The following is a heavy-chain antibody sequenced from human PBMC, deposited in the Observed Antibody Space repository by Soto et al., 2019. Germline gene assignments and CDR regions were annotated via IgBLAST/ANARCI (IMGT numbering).Heavy chain of an antibody. V-gene: IGHV4-59*01. Sequence: SETLSLTCTIAGGSISSYYRRWIWQPPGKGLEWIGYIYYSGITNYNPSLKSRVAISVDTSKNQFSLKLSSVTAADTAVYYCARYKSNYYYGMDVWGQGTTVT. CDR2: IYYSGIT. D-gene: IGHD1-20*01. CDR1: GGSISSYY. CDR3: ARYKSNYYYGMDV. J-gene: IGHJ6*02.